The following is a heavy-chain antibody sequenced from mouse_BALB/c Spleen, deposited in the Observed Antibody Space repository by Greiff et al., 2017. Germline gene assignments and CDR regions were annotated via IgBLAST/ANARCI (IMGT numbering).Heavy chain of an antibody. CDR3: TRVRYYDYDGFAY. J-gene: IGHJ3*01. D-gene: IGHD2-4*01. CDR1: GYTFTDYA. V-gene: IGHV1S137*01. CDR2: ISTYYGDA. Sequence: VKLMESGAELVRPGVSVKISCKGSGYTFTDYAMHWVKQSHAKSLEWIGVISTYYGDASYNQKFKGKATMTVDKSSSTAYMELARLTSEDSAVYYCTRVRYYDYDGFAYWGQGTLVTVSA.